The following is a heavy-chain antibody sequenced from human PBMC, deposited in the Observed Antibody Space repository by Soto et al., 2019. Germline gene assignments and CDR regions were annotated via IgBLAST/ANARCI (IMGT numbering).Heavy chain of an antibody. D-gene: IGHD6-6*01. CDR1: GGSISSYY. Sequence: SETLSLTCTVSGGSISSYYWSWILQPPGKGLEWIGYIYYSGSTNYNPSLKSRVTISVDTSKNQFSLKLSSVTAADTAVYYCARIDSGSSMVGTYWFEPSGQGTLVTVSS. CDR2: IYYSGST. CDR3: ARIDSGSSMVGTYWFEP. V-gene: IGHV4-59*08. J-gene: IGHJ5*02.